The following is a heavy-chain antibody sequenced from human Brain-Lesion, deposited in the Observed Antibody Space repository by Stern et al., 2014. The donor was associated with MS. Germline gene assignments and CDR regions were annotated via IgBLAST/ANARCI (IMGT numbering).Heavy chain of an antibody. V-gene: IGHV4-61*02. D-gene: IGHD5-18*01. CDR2: IYSSGST. J-gene: IGHJ4*02. CDR1: GGSISSGSFY. CDR3: ARETGGYTYGDTDFFDY. Sequence: VQLVESGPGLVKPSQTLSLTCIVSGGSISSGSFYWNWIRQPAGKGLEWIGRIYSSGSTNYNPYLKSRVTISGDTSKNQLSLKLIFMTAADTAVYYCARETGGYTYGDTDFFDYWGQGALVTVSS.